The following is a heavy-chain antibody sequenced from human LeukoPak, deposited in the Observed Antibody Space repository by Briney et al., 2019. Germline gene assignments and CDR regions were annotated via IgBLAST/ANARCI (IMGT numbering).Heavy chain of an antibody. J-gene: IGHJ4*02. Sequence: ASMKVSCKASGYTFTSYGISWVRQAPGQGLEWMGWISAYNGNTNYAQKLQGRVSMTADTSTSTAYMELRSLRSDDTAVYYCARSGRGTYYYFDLWGQGTLVTVSS. CDR2: ISAYNGNT. D-gene: IGHD1-26*01. CDR1: GYTFTSYG. CDR3: ARSGRGTYYYFDL. V-gene: IGHV1-18*01.